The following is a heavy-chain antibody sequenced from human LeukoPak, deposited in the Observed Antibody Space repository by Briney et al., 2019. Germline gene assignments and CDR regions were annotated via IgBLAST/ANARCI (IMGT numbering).Heavy chain of an antibody. CDR1: GFTFSSYG. Sequence: GGSLRLSCAASGFTFSSYGMHWVRQAPGKGLEWVAVISYDGSNKYYADSVKGRFTISRDNSKNTLYLQMNSLRAEDTAVYYCAKDRRSSTRLDYWGQGTLVTVS. CDR3: AKDRRSSTRLDY. CDR2: ISYDGSNK. V-gene: IGHV3-30*18. J-gene: IGHJ4*02.